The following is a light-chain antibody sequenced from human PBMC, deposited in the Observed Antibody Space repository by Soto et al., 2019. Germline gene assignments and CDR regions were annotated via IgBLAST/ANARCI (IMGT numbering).Light chain of an antibody. V-gene: IGKV3-20*01. CDR2: GAS. CDR3: QQYGSSPPT. Sequence: EIVLTQSPGTLSLSPGERATLSCRASQSVSTNYLAWYQRKPGQAPRLLIYGASSRATDIPNRFSGSGSGTDFTLTITRLKAEDFAVYSCQQYGSSPPTFGQGTKVELK. J-gene: IGKJ1*01. CDR1: QSVSTNY.